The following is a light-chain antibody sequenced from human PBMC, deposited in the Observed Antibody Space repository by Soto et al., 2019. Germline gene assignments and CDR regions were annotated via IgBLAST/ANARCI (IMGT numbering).Light chain of an antibody. Sequence: DTQMTQSPSSLSASVGDTVTITCQASCDIADSLNWYQQRAGQAPKLLIYDASNLQSGVPARFSGSGTGTSFILTISSLQPEDFATYYCQQYDDPFTFGGGTKVEIK. CDR1: CDIADS. CDR3: QQYDDPFT. CDR2: DAS. J-gene: IGKJ4*01. V-gene: IGKV1-33*01.